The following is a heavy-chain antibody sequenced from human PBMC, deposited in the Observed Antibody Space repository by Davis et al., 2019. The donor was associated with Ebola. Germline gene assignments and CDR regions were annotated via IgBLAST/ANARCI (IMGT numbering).Heavy chain of an antibody. CDR1: GYTFTSYG. D-gene: IGHD3-10*01. J-gene: IGHJ5*02. CDR3: AGGITMVRALDWFDP. Sequence: ASVKVSCKASGYTFTSYGISWVRQAPGQGLEWMGWISAYNGNTNYAQKLQGRVTMTTDTSTSTAYMELRSLRSDDTAVYYCAGGITMVRALDWFDPWGQGTQVTVSS. CDR2: ISAYNGNT. V-gene: IGHV1-18*01.